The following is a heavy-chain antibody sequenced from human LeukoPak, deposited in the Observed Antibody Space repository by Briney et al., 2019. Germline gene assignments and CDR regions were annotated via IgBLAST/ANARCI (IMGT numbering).Heavy chain of an antibody. Sequence: GGSLRLSCAASGFTFSTSRMNWVRQAPGKGLVWVSRINIDGSSTIYADSVKGRFTISRDNAKNTLYLQMNSLRAEDTAIYYCARAENHWGQGTLVTVSS. D-gene: IGHD2/OR15-2a*01. CDR1: GFTFSTSR. CDR2: INIDGSST. CDR3: ARAENH. J-gene: IGHJ1*01. V-gene: IGHV3-74*01.